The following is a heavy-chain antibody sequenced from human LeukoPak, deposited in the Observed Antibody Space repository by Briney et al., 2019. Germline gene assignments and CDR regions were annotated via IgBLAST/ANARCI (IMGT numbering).Heavy chain of an antibody. CDR2: IYTSGST. CDR3: ARQRGYDFWSGYLYYYYYYMDV. D-gene: IGHD3-3*01. V-gene: IGHV4-4*09. J-gene: IGHJ6*03. CDR1: GGSISSYD. Sequence: SETLSLTYTVAGGSISSYDWSWIGQPPGKGLEWIGYIYTSGSTNYNPSLKSRVTISVDTSKNQFSLKLSSVTVADTAVYYCARQRGYDFWSGYLYYYYYYMDVWGKGTTVTVSS.